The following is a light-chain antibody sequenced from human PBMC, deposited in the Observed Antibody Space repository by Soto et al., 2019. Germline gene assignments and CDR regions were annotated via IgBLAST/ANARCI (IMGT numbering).Light chain of an antibody. Sequence: DIQMTQSPTSLSASVGDRVTITCRASQGIRNYVAWYQQIPGKAPKLLIYAASTLQSVVPSRFSGSGSGTDFTLPSNGLQPEDVATYSCQKYRSVPVFGPGTKVESK. CDR2: AAS. J-gene: IGKJ3*01. CDR3: QKYRSVPV. CDR1: QGIRNY. V-gene: IGKV1-27*01.